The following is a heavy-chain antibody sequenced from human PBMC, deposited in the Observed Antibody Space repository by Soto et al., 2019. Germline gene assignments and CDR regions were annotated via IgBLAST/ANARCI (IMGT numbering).Heavy chain of an antibody. J-gene: IGHJ4*02. V-gene: IGHV1-18*01. CDR1: GYTFTRYY. CDR3: ASLYDDTSGNFDY. Sequence: GASVKVSCKASGYTFTRYYINWVRQAPGQGLEWMGWVSAYNGNTHYEQKLQGRVTLTTDTSTSTAYMDLSSLRSEDTAVYYCASLYDDTSGNFDYWGQGTLVTVSS. D-gene: IGHD3-22*01. CDR2: VSAYNGNT.